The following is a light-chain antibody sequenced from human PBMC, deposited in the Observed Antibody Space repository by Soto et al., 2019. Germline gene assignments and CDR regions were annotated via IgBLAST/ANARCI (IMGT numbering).Light chain of an antibody. Sequence: DIGLTQTPLSSPVALEQPASISCRSSQSLVHSGGNTYLNWLQQRPGQPPRLLLYEVSNRFSGVPDRFSGSGAGTDLTLEISRVEAEDVGVYYCMQTTQFPLTFGGGTKVEIK. V-gene: IGKV2-24*01. CDR2: EVS. CDR3: MQTTQFPLT. CDR1: QSLVHSGGNTY. J-gene: IGKJ4*01.